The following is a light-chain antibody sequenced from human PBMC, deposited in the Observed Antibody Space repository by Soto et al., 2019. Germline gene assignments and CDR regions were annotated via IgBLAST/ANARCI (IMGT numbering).Light chain of an antibody. CDR2: VEGSGSF. Sequence: QLVLTQSPSASASLGSSVKLTYTLSSGHSSYIIAWHQQQPGKAPRFLMKVEGSGSFNKGSGVPDRFSGYRSGADRYLTISNLQFEDEADYYCETWDNNSWVFGGGTKLTVL. CDR1: SGHSSYI. V-gene: IGLV4-60*02. J-gene: IGLJ3*02. CDR3: ETWDNNSWV.